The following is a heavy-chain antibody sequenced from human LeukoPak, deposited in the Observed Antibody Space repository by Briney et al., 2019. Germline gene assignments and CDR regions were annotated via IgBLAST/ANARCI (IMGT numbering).Heavy chain of an antibody. D-gene: IGHD2-21*02. CDR3: ARTATDAFDI. CDR2: ISSSSSYI. CDR1: GFTFSSYS. J-gene: IGHJ3*02. V-gene: IGHV3-21*01. Sequence: PGGSLRLSCAAPGFTFSSYSMNWVRQAPGKGLEWVSSISSSSSYIKYADSVKGRFTISRDNAKNSLYLQMNSLRAEDTAVYYCARTATDAFDIWGQGTMVTVSS.